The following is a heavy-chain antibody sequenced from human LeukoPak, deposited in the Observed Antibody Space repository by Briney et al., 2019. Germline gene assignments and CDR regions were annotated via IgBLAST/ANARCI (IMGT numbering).Heavy chain of an antibody. V-gene: IGHV3-7*01. Sequence: PGGSLRLSCAASGFTFSNFLMSWVRQAPGKGLEWVASIKHDGSEKYYVDSVRGRFTISRDNTMNSLHLQMSSLRAEDTAVYYCATDRGWRTSGYYLYYFEYRGQGTLVTYSS. CDR2: IKHDGSEK. CDR1: GFTFSNFL. CDR3: ATDRGWRTSGYYLYYFEY. D-gene: IGHD3-3*01. J-gene: IGHJ4*02.